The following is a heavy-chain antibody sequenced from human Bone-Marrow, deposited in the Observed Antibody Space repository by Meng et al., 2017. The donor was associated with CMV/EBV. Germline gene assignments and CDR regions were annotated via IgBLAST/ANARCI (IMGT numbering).Heavy chain of an antibody. J-gene: IGHJ5*02. CDR1: GFTFSSYG. Sequence: GGSLRLSCAASGFTFSSYGMHWVRQAPGKGLEWVAVIWYDGSNKYYADSVKGRFTISRDNSKNTLYLQMNSLRAEDTAVYYCARVFFRRDYYGSGSYNPWGQGTLVTVSS. V-gene: IGHV3-33*01. CDR2: IWYDGSNK. CDR3: ARVFFRRDYYGSGSYNP. D-gene: IGHD3-10*01.